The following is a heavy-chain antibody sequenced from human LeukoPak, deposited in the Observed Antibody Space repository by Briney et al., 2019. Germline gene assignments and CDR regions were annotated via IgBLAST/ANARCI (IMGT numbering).Heavy chain of an antibody. CDR2: IIPIFGTA. CDR1: GGTFSSYA. V-gene: IGHV1-69*13. CDR3: ARQDGYNHMSPHFDY. D-gene: IGHD5-24*01. Sequence: SVKVSCKASGGTFSSYAISWVRQAPGQGLEWMGGIIPIFGTANYAQKFQGRVTITADESTSTAYMELSSLRSEDTAVYYCARQDGYNHMSPHFDYWGQGTLVTVSS. J-gene: IGHJ4*02.